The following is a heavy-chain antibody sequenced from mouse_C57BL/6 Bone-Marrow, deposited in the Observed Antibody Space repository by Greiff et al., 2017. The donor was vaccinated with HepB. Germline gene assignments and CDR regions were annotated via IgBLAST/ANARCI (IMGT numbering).Heavy chain of an antibody. CDR3: ARKGDGNYRDYFDY. Sequence: QVQLQQSGAELVKPGASVKMSCKASGYTFTSYWITWVKQRPGQGLEWIGDIYPGSGSTNYNEKFKSKATLTVDTSSSTAYMQLSSLTSEDSAVYYCARKGDGNYRDYFDYWGQGTTLTVSS. V-gene: IGHV1-55*01. CDR1: GYTFTSYW. D-gene: IGHD2-1*01. CDR2: IYPGSGST. J-gene: IGHJ2*01.